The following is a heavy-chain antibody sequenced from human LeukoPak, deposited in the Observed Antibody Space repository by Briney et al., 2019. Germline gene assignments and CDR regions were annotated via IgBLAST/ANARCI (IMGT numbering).Heavy chain of an antibody. CDR2: ISSSSSYI. D-gene: IGHD2-2*01. Sequence: PGGSLRLSCAASGFTFSSYSMNWVRQAPGKGLEWVSSISSSSSYIYYADSVKGRFTISRDNAKNSLYLQMNSLRAEDTAVYYCARVQPEAYCSSTSCYRPYYYYYMDVWGKGTTVTVSS. CDR1: GFTFSSYS. CDR3: ARVQPEAYCSSTSCYRPYYYYYMDV. J-gene: IGHJ6*03. V-gene: IGHV3-21*01.